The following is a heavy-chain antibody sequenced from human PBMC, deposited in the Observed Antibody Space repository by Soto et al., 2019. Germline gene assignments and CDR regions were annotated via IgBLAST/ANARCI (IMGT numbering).Heavy chain of an antibody. D-gene: IGHD6-13*01. V-gene: IGHV3-21*04. J-gene: IGHJ4*02. CDR2: ISSSSSYI. CDR1: GFTFSSYS. CDR3: AKDRTTLKPWAADGPTHIDY. Sequence: GGSLRLSCAASGFTFSSYSMNWARQAPGKGLEWVSSISSSSSYIYYADSVKGRFTISRDNAKNSLYLQMNSLRAEDTAVYYCAKDRTTLKPWAADGPTHIDYWGQGTLDTVSS.